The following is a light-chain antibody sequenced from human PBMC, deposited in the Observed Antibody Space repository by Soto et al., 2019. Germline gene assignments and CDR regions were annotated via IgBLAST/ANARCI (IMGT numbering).Light chain of an antibody. V-gene: IGLV2-14*01. Sequence: QSVLAQPASVSGSPGQSITISCTGTSSDVGGYNYVSWYQQHPGKAPKLMIYDVGNRPSGVSNRFSGFKSGNTASLTISGLQAEDEADYYCSSYTRSSTNYVFGTGTKVTVL. CDR3: SSYTRSSTNYV. J-gene: IGLJ1*01. CDR1: SSDVGGYNY. CDR2: DVG.